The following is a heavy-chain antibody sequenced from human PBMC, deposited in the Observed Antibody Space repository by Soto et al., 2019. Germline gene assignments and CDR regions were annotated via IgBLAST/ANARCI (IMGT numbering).Heavy chain of an antibody. V-gene: IGHV1-2*04. CDR1: GYTFTGYY. Sequence: ASVKVSCKASGYTFTGYYMHWVRQAPGQGLEWMGWINPNSGGTNYAQKFQGWVTMTRDTSISTAYMELSRLRSDDTAVYYCARDQGSNSWYGDFDYWGQGTLVTVSS. CDR2: INPNSGGT. CDR3: ARDQGSNSWYGDFDY. D-gene: IGHD6-13*01. J-gene: IGHJ4*02.